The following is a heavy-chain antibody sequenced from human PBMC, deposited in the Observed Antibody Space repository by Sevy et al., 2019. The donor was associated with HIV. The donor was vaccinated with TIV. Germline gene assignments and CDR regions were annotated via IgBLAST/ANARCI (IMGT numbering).Heavy chain of an antibody. V-gene: IGHV3-23*01. CDR3: AREGCTKPHDY. J-gene: IGHJ4*02. D-gene: IGHD2-8*01. CDR2: LSFGCGKI. CDR1: GFDFSIYS. Sequence: GGPLRLSCTASGFDFSIYSMSWVRQAPGKGLEWVSTLSFGCGKINYADSVKGRFTTSRDNSKSSVYLQMNNMRVEDTAVYYCAREGCTKPHDYWGQGTLVTVSS.